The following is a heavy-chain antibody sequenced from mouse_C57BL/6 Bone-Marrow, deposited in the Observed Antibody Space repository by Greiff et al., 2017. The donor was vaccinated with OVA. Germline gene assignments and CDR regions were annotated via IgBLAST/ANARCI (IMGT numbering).Heavy chain of an antibody. CDR1: GYTFTSYW. Sequence: QVQLQQPGAELVMPGASVKLSCKASGYTFTSYWMHWVKQRPGQGLEWIGEIGPSDSYTNYNQKFKGKSTLTVDKSSSTAYMQLSSLTSEDSAVYYCARWGTTVAWGQGTLVTVSA. V-gene: IGHV1-69*01. D-gene: IGHD1-1*01. J-gene: IGHJ3*01. CDR3: ARWGTTVA. CDR2: IGPSDSYT.